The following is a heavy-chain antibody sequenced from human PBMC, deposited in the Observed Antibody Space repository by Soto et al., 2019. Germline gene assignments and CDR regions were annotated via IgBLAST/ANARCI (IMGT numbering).Heavy chain of an antibody. Sequence: ASVKVSCKASGYTFTSYYMHWVRQAPGQGLEWMGIINPSGGSTSYAQKFQGRVTMTRDTSTSTVYMELSSLRSEDTAVYYCARGRVHYYDSSGPLFDPWGQGTLVT. D-gene: IGHD3-22*01. V-gene: IGHV1-46*01. CDR2: INPSGGST. CDR3: ARGRVHYYDSSGPLFDP. J-gene: IGHJ5*02. CDR1: GYTFTSYY.